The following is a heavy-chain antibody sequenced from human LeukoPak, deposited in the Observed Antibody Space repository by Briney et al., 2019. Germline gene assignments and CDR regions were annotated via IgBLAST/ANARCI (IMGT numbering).Heavy chain of an antibody. J-gene: IGHJ5*02. CDR1: GFTFSSYA. V-gene: IGHV3-64*01. CDR3: ARYGAYDSAFDP. CDR2: ISSNGGST. D-gene: IGHD5-12*01. Sequence: GGSLRLSCAASGFTFSSYAMHWVRQAPGKGLEYVSAISSNGGSTYYANSVKGRFTISRDNSKNTLYLQMNSLRAEDTALYYCARYGAYDSAFDPWGQGTLVTVSS.